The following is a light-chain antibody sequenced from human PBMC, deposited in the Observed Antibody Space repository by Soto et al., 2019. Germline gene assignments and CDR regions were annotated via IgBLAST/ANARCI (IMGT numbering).Light chain of an antibody. V-gene: IGLV8-61*01. J-gene: IGLJ2*01. Sequence: QAVVTQEPSFSVSPGGTVTLTCGLSSGSVSTDYYPSWYQQTPGQAPRTLIYSTNTRSSGVPDRFSGSILGSKAALTITGAQADDESDYYCVLYVGSGIVVFGGGTKVTVL. CDR2: STN. CDR1: SGSVSTDYY. CDR3: VLYVGSGIVV.